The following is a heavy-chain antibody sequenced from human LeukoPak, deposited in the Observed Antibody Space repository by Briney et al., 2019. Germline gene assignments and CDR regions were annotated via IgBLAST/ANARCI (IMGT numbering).Heavy chain of an antibody. CDR2: INPNSGGA. CDR3: AKGRVVAGSKSLTYHWLDP. V-gene: IGHV1-2*02. CDR1: GYTLTDHH. D-gene: IGHD6-19*01. J-gene: IGHJ5*02. Sequence: ASVKVSCKASGYTLTDHHMIWVRQAPGQGLEWVGWINPNSGGAKYAQKFQDRVTMTRDTSISTAYMGLSRLRSDDTAVYYCAKGRVVAGSKSLTYHWLDPWGQGTLVTVSS.